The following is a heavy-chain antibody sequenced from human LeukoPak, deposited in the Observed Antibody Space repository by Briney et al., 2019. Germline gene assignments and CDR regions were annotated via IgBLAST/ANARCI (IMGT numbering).Heavy chain of an antibody. J-gene: IGHJ4*02. V-gene: IGHV3-7*01. D-gene: IGHD3-10*01. Sequence: GGSLRPSCVVSGFTFSSYSMIWVRQAPGKGLQWVANMKKDGSETKYVESVKGRFSISRANAKNSLYLQMNSLRAEDTAVYYCGRHRSGSGTYFIDYWGQGTLVSVSS. CDR2: MKKDGSET. CDR3: GRHRSGSGTYFIDY. CDR1: GFTFSSYS.